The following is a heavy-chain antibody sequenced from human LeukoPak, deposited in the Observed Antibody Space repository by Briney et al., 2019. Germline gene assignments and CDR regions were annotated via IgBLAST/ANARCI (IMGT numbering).Heavy chain of an antibody. J-gene: IGHJ3*01. CDR3: ARGQNYYGSGSQTFDF. V-gene: IGHV3-20*04. CDR2: INWNGGST. Sequence: GGSLRLSCVASGFTFSSYYMHWVRQAPGKGLEWVSGINWNGGSTGYADSVKGRFTISRDNAKNSLYLQVSSMRAEDTAWYYCARGQNYYGSGSQTFDFWGQGTMVTVSS. CDR1: GFTFSSYY. D-gene: IGHD3-10*01.